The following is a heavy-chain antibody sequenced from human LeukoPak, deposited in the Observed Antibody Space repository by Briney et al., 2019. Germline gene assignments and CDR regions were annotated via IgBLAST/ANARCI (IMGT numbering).Heavy chain of an antibody. Sequence: PGRSLRLSCAASGFTFSSYGMHWVRQAPGKGLEWVAVISYDGSNKYYADSVKGRFTISGDNSKNTLYLQMNSLRAEDTAVYYCAKDRGWELLGGDYWGQGTLVTVSS. J-gene: IGHJ4*02. D-gene: IGHD1-26*01. CDR1: GFTFSSYG. CDR2: ISYDGSNK. CDR3: AKDRGWELLGGDY. V-gene: IGHV3-30*18.